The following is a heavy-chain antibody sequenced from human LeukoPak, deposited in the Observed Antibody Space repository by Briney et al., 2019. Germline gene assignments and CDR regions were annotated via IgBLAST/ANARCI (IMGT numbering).Heavy chain of an antibody. CDR1: GFTFSSYA. Sequence: GGSLRLSCAASGFTFSSYAMHWVRQGPGKGLEWLXXISYDGRNNHYGDSVKGRFTISRDNSKNTLHLQMNSLRAEDTAVYYCAKLGFDSSGSHTLFDYWGQGTQVTVSS. J-gene: IGHJ4*02. V-gene: IGHV3-30*18. CDR3: AKLGFDSSGSHTLFDY. CDR2: ISYDGRNN. D-gene: IGHD3-22*01.